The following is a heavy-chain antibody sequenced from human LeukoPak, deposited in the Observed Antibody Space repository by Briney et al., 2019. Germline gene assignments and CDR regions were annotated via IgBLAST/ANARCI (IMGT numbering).Heavy chain of an antibody. CDR2: INHSGST. CDR3: ARAVFIAARPGWFDP. Sequence: SETLSLTCAVYGGSFGGYYWSWIRQPPGKGLEWIGEINHSGSTNYNPSLKSRVTISVDTSKNQFSLKLSSVTAADTAVYYCARAVFIAARPGWFDPWGQGTLVTVSS. D-gene: IGHD6-6*01. J-gene: IGHJ5*02. CDR1: GGSFGGYY. V-gene: IGHV4-34*01.